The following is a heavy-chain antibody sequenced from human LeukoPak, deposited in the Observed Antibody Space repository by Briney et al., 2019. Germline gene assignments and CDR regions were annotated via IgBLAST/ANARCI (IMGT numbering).Heavy chain of an antibody. CDR1: GFTFRNYA. D-gene: IGHD1-26*01. Sequence: GGSLRLSCSASGFTFRNYAMNWVRQAPGKGLEWVSAISGNGDSTYYADSVKGRFTISRDNSQNSLYLQMNSLRAEDTAVYYCAKASGNYPLGNWFDPWGQGTLVTVSS. J-gene: IGHJ5*02. V-gene: IGHV3-23*01. CDR3: AKASGNYPLGNWFDP. CDR2: ISGNGDST.